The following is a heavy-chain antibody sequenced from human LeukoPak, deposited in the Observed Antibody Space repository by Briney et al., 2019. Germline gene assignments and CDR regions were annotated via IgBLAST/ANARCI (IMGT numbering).Heavy chain of an antibody. CDR2: IYYSGST. CDR3: ARDIGTHYLYFDY. Sequence: PSETLSLTCTVSGGSISSYYWSWIRQPPGKRLEWIGYIYYSGSTNYNPSLKSRVTISVDTSKNQFSLKLSSVTAADTAVYYCARDIGTHYLYFDYRGQGTLVTVSS. D-gene: IGHD1-26*01. J-gene: IGHJ4*02. CDR1: GGSISSYY. V-gene: IGHV4-59*01.